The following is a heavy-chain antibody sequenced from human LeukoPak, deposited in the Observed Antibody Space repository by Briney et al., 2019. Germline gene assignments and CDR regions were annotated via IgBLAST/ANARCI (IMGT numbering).Heavy chain of an antibody. CDR1: GGSISSYY. D-gene: IGHD5-12*01. CDR3: ATSYSGYDPNYFDY. Sequence: SETLSLTCTVSGGSISSYYWGWIRQPPGKGLEWIGYIYYSGSTNYNPSLKSRVTISVDTSKNQFSLKLSSVTAADTAVYYCATSYSGYDPNYFDYWGQGTLVTVSS. J-gene: IGHJ4*02. V-gene: IGHV4-59*08. CDR2: IYYSGST.